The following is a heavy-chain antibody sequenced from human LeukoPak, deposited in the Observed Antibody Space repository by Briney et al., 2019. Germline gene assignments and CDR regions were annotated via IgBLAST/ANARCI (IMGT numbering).Heavy chain of an antibody. V-gene: IGHV4-34*01. CDR3: ARERWFDP. CDR2: IHHSGST. Sequence: SETLSLTCAVYGGSFSGYYWSWIRQPPGKGLEWIGEIHHSGSTNYNPSLKSRVTISVDTSKNQFSLKLSSVTAADTAVYYCARERWFDPWGQGTLVTVSS. CDR1: GGSFSGYY. J-gene: IGHJ5*02.